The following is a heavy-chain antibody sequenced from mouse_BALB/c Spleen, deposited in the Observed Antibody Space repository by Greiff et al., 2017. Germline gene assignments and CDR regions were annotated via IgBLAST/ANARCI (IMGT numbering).Heavy chain of an antibody. J-gene: IGHJ2*01. CDR1: GFAFSSYD. CDR2: ISSGGGST. D-gene: IGHD1-1*01. V-gene: IGHV5-12-1*01. Sequence: EVQGVESGGGLVKPGGSLKLSCAASGFAFSSYDMSWVRQTPGKRLEWVAYISSGGGSTYYPDTVKGRFTISRDNAKNTLYLQMSSLKSEDTAMYYCARHALRFFDYWGQGTTLTVSS. CDR3: ARHALRFFDY.